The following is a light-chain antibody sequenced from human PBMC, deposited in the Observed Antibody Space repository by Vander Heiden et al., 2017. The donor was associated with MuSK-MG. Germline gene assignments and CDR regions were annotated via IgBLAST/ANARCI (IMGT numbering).Light chain of an antibody. J-gene: IGLJ2*01. CDR3: QYYETNNHVV. V-gene: IGLV6-57*01. Sequence: FMLTPPPSVSESPGNTVTIPCPRSSGSIASNSVLWYQQHPGSSLTIGMVVDNQRPSGVPERFSGSTDSSSNYASTTTSGVKTENDADDYCQYYETNNHVVFGGGTRLTVL. CDR1: SGSIASNS. CDR2: VDN.